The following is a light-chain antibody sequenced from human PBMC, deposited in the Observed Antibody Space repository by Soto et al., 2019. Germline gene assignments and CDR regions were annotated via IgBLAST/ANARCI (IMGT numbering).Light chain of an antibody. Sequence: QSVLTQPRSVPGSPGQSVTISCTGTSSDVGEFNSVSWYQQHPGKAPKVMIYDVSKRPSGIPDRFSGSKSGNTASLTISGLQAEDEADYYCCSHAGIYTFVFGTGTKVTV. J-gene: IGLJ1*01. CDR3: CSHAGIYTFV. CDR1: SSDVGEFNS. CDR2: DVS. V-gene: IGLV2-11*02.